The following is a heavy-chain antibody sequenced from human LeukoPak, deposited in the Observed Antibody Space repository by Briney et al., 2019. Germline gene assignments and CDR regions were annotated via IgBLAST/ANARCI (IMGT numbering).Heavy chain of an antibody. CDR3: AKSAIVVVPAAPWFNP. V-gene: IGHV3-23*01. D-gene: IGHD2-2*01. CDR2: ISGSGGSI. CDR1: GFTFSSYA. Sequence: PGGSLRLSCAASGFTFSSYAMSWVRQAPGKGLEWVSAISGSGGSIYYADSVKGRFTISRDNSKNTLYLQMNSLRAEDTAVYYCAKSAIVVVPAAPWFNPWGQGTLVTVSS. J-gene: IGHJ5*02.